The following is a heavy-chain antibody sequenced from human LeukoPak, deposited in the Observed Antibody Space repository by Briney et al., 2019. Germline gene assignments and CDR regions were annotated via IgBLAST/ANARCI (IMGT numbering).Heavy chain of an antibody. Sequence: SETLSLTCTVSGGSITNYYWTWIRQPPGKGLEWIGYIHYSGSTNCNPSLKSRVTISVDTSKNQFSLKLSSVTAADTAVYYCARASITYYYYYYMGVWGKGTTVTVSS. D-gene: IGHD1-14*01. CDR1: GGSITNYY. V-gene: IGHV4-59*01. CDR2: IHYSGST. J-gene: IGHJ6*03. CDR3: ARASITYYYYYYMGV.